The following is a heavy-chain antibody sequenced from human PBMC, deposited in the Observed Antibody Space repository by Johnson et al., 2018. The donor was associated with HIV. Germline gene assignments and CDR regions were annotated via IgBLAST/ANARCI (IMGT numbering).Heavy chain of an antibody. CDR2: ISWNSGSI. D-gene: IGHD3-9*01. Sequence: VQLVESGGGLVQPGGSLRLSCAASGFTFSDYAMHWVRQAPGKGLEWVSGISWNSGSIGYADSVKGRFTISRDNAKNSLYLQMNSLRAEDTALYYCAKEGQYYDILTGAEYAFDIWGQGTMVTVSS. CDR3: AKEGQYYDILTGAEYAFDI. V-gene: IGHV3-9*01. CDR1: GFTFSDYA. J-gene: IGHJ3*02.